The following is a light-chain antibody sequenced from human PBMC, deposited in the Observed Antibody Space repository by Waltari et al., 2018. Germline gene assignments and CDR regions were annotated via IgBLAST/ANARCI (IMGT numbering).Light chain of an antibody. V-gene: IGKV3-11*01. CDR1: QSVSSF. J-gene: IGKJ5*01. CDR2: EAS. CDR3: QQRKTWPIT. Sequence: EIVLTQSPATLSLSPGERATLSCRASQSVSSFLAWYQQKRGQAPRLLIYEASTRATGIPARFGGSGSGTDFTLTISSLEPEDFAVYYCQQRKTWPITFGQGTRLEIK.